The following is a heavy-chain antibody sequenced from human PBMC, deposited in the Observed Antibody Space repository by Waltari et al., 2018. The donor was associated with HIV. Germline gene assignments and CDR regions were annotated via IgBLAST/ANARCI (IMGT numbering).Heavy chain of an antibody. J-gene: IGHJ4*02. V-gene: IGHV1-2*02. D-gene: IGHD2-15*01. CDR3: ARDICNGGSCYSYYFDY. CDR1: GYTFTGYY. Sequence: QVQLVQSGAEVKKPGASVKVSCKASGYTFTGYYMHWVRQAPGQGIEWMGWINPDNGGTKYAQKFQGRVTMTRDTSISTAYMELSRLRSDDTAVYYCARDICNGGSCYSYYFDYWGQGTLVTVSS. CDR2: INPDNGGT.